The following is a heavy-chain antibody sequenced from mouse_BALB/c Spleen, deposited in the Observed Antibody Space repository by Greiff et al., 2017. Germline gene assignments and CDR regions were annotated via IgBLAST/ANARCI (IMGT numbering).Heavy chain of an antibody. CDR1: GFSLTSYG. CDR2: IWSGGST. D-gene: IGHD2-1*01. V-gene: IGHV2-2*02. CDR3: ARESDYGNFACFAY. Sequence: VQRVESGPGLVQPSQSLSITCTVSGFSLTSYGVHWVRQSPGKGLEWLGVIWSGGSTDYNAAFISRLSISKDNSKSQVFFKMNSLQANDTAIYYCARESDYGNFACFAYWGQGTLVTVSA. J-gene: IGHJ3*01.